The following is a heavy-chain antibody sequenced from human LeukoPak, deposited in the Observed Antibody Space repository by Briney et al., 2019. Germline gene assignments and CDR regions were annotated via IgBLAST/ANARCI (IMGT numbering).Heavy chain of an antibody. Sequence: SETLSLTCTVSGGSISSYYWSWIRQPPGKGLEWIGYIYYSGSTNYNPSLKSRVTISVDTSKNQFSLKLSSVTAADTAVYYCARRGYCSSTSCYKRGSLDYWGQGTLVTVSS. CDR2: IYYSGST. CDR1: GGSISSYY. D-gene: IGHD2-2*02. CDR3: ARRGYCSSTSCYKRGSLDY. J-gene: IGHJ4*02. V-gene: IGHV4-59*12.